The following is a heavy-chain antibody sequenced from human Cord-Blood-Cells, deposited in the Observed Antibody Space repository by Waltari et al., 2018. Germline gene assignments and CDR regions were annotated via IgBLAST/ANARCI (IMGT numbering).Heavy chain of an antibody. CDR2: ISSSSSYI. CDR1: GFTFSSYS. J-gene: IGHJ4*02. D-gene: IGHD6-13*01. CDR3: ARDAIAAAGTGY. V-gene: IGHV3-21*01. Sequence: EVQLVESGGGLVKPGGSLRLSCAASGFTFSSYSINWVRQAPGKGLEWVSSISSSSSYIYYADSVKGRFTISRDNAKNSLYLQMNSLRAEDTAVYYCARDAIAAAGTGYWGQGTLVTVSS.